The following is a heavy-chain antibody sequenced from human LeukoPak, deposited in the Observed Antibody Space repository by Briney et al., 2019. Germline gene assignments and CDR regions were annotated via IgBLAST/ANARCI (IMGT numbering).Heavy chain of an antibody. J-gene: IGHJ5*02. D-gene: IGHD3-16*01. CDR2: IIPMLGLT. Sequence: GASVKVSCKTSGITFSSYAMSWVRQAPRQGLEWMGRIIPMLGLTDYAQKFQGRVTITADTSTRTVYMELRSLRSDDTAVYYCARDGASWGVRGSYNWFDPWGQGTLVTVSS. CDR3: ARDGASWGVRGSYNWFDP. CDR1: GITFSSYA. V-gene: IGHV1-69*04.